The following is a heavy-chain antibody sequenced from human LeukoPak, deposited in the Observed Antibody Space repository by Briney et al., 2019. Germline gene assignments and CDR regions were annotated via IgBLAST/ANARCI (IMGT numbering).Heavy chain of an antibody. CDR1: GGTFSSYA. CDR3: ARGDWDSSSSLGYAFDI. D-gene: IGHD6-13*01. J-gene: IGHJ3*02. CDR2: IIPIFGTA. Sequence: ASVKVSCKASGGTFSSYAISWVRQAPGQGLEWMGGIIPIFGTANYAQKFQGRVTITADESTSTAYMELSSLRSEDTAVYYCARGDWDSSSSLGYAFDIWGQGAMVTVSS. V-gene: IGHV1-69*13.